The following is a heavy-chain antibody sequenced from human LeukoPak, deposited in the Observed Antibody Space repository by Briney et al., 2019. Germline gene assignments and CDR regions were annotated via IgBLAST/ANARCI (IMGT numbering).Heavy chain of an antibody. CDR2: INPSGGST. J-gene: IGHJ5*02. CDR1: GYTFTSYG. D-gene: IGHD4-23*01. CDR3: ARDNSVEDTAWWFDP. Sequence: GASVKVSCKASGYTFTSYGISWVRQVPGQGLEWMALINPSGGSTSYAQKFQGRVTMTRDMSTSTDYMELSSLRSEDTAVYYCARDNSVEDTAWWFDPWGQGTLVTVSS. V-gene: IGHV1-46*01.